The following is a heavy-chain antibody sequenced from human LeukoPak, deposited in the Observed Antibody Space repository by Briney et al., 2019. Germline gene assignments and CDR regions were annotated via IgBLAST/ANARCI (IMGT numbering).Heavy chain of an antibody. CDR3: ARARDPAVAANLDY. CDR2: IYYSGST. D-gene: IGHD2-15*01. V-gene: IGHV4-59*01. CDR1: GGSISSYY. J-gene: IGHJ4*02. Sequence: PSETLSLTCTVSGGSISSYYWSWTRQPPGKGLEWIGYIYYSGSTNYNPSLKSRVTISVDTSKNQFSLKLSSVTAADTAVYYCARARDPAVAANLDYWGQGTLVTVSS.